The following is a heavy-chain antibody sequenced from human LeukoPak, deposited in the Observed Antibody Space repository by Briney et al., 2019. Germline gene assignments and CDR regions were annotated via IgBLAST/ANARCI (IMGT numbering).Heavy chain of an antibody. Sequence: ASVKVSCKASGYTFTSYYMHWVRQAPGQGLEWMGWINPNSGGTNYAQKFQGRVTMTRNTSISTAYMELSRLRSDDTAVYYCARLNSSSWYFDYWGQGTLVTVSS. D-gene: IGHD6-13*01. J-gene: IGHJ4*02. CDR3: ARLNSSSWYFDY. CDR1: GYTFTSYY. V-gene: IGHV1-2*02. CDR2: INPNSGGT.